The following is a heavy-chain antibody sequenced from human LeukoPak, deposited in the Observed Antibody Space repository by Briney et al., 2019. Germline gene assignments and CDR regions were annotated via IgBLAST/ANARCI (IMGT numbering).Heavy chain of an antibody. V-gene: IGHV4-30-4*08. CDR2: IYYSGST. J-gene: IGHJ6*02. CDR3: ARDHYDTSGYSNGMDV. CDR1: GGSISSGGYY. D-gene: IGHD3-22*01. Sequence: PSQTLSLTCTVSGGSISSGGYYWSWIRQPPGKGLEWIGYIYYSGSTYNNPSLRSRVTISVDTSKNQFSLKLSSVTAADTAVYYCARDHYDTSGYSNGMDVWGQGTTVTVSS.